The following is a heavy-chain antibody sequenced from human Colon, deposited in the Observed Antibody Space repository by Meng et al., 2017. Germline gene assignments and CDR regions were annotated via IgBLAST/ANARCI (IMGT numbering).Heavy chain of an antibody. CDR2: VYNNGNT. CDR1: GFTVGSNY. CDR3: AKGRPDFDH. Sequence: GESLKISCAASGFTVGSNYVSWVRQAPGKGLEWVSAVYNNGNTHYADSVKGRFTISRDNSKNTLYLQMSSLRAENTAIYYCAKGRPDFDHWGQGTLVTVS. J-gene: IGHJ4*02. V-gene: IGHV3-53*01.